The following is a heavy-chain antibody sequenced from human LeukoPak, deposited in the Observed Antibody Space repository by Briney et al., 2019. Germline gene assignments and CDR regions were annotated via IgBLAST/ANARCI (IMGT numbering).Heavy chain of an antibody. J-gene: IGHJ4*02. V-gene: IGHV1-18*04. Sequence: VASVKVSCKASGYTFTGYYMHWVRQAPGQGLECLGWISAYSGNTKYAQNFQDRVTMTTDASTSTAYMELRSLTSDDTAVYFCARTHDYDNFPDYWGQGTLVAVSS. CDR2: ISAYSGNT. CDR1: GYTFTGYY. D-gene: IGHD4-11*01. CDR3: ARTHDYDNFPDY.